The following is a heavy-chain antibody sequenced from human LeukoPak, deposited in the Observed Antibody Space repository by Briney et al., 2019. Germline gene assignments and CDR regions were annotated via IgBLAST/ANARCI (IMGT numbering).Heavy chain of an antibody. CDR2: IYTGGST. V-gene: IGHV4-4*07. Sequence: SETLSLTCTVSGGSISTYYWSWIRQPAGKGLEWIGRIYTGGSTNYNPSLKSQVTMSIETPKNQFSLKLTSVTAADTAVYYCARAPTAYCLSTTCQPYFDYWGQGTLVTVSS. CDR3: ARAPTAYCLSTTCQPYFDY. J-gene: IGHJ4*02. CDR1: GGSISTYY. D-gene: IGHD2-2*01.